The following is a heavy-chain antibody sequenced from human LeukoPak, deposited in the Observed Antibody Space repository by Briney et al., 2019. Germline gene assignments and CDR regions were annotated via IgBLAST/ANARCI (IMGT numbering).Heavy chain of an antibody. CDR1: GFTFSSYS. CDR3: ARAGRKSRGVDLVRKKETGYYYYMDV. J-gene: IGHJ6*03. V-gene: IGHV3-21*01. Sequence: PGESLRLSCAASGFTFSSYSMNWVRQAPGKGLEWVSSISSSSSYIYYADSVKGRFTISRDNAKNSLYLQMNSLRAEDTAVYYCARAGRKSRGVDLVRKKETGYYYYMDVWGKGTTVTVSS. D-gene: IGHD3-10*02. CDR2: ISSSSSYI.